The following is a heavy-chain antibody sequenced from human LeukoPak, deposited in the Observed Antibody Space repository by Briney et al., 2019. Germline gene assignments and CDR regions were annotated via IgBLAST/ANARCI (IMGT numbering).Heavy chain of an antibody. Sequence: PSETLSLTCTVPGGSISSYYWSWIRQPPGKGLEWIGFIYNSGSTNYNPSLKSRVTISADTSKNQFSLKLSSVTAADTAMYYCARARYSSSWYTPFDPWGQGTLVTVSS. CDR3: ARARYSSSWYTPFDP. CDR1: GGSISSYY. D-gene: IGHD6-13*01. V-gene: IGHV4-59*01. CDR2: IYNSGST. J-gene: IGHJ5*02.